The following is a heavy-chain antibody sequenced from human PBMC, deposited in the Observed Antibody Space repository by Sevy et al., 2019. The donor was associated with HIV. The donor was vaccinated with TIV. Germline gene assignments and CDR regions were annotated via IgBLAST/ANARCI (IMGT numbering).Heavy chain of an antibody. CDR3: ARVVDFWSGYLDY. CDR2: IYYSGNT. CDR1: GDSISSSTYH. V-gene: IGHV4-39*01. Sequence: SETLSLTCTVSGDSISSSTYHWGWIRQSPGKGLEWIGNIYYSGNTNYNPYLTSRATISVDTSKNQFSLNLTSVTAADTAVYYCARVVDFWSGYLDYWGQGTLVTVSS. J-gene: IGHJ4*01. D-gene: IGHD3-3*01.